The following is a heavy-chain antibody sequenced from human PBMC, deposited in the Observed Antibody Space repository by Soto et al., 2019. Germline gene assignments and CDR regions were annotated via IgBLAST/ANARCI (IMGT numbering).Heavy chain of an antibody. CDR3: AKVSRKGSAIDFDY. Sequence: QVQLVQSGAELKKPGASVKVSCKASGYTFSNYDMNWVRQATGQGPEWIGWVNPNNGDTGYAQKFQGRVTXTTDISTTTAYMELTSLRSEDTDIYYCAKVSRKGSAIDFDYWGQGTLITVSS. J-gene: IGHJ4*02. CDR1: GYTFSNYD. V-gene: IGHV1-8*01. CDR2: VNPNNGDT. D-gene: IGHD3-10*01.